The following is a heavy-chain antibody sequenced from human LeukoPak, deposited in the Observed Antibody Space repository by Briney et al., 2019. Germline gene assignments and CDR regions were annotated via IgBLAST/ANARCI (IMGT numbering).Heavy chain of an antibody. CDR2: ISYDGSNK. J-gene: IGHJ4*02. CDR1: GFTFSSYG. D-gene: IGHD2-15*01. CDR3: ARDYPVDSGGPQFDY. V-gene: IGHV3-30*03. Sequence: GGSLRLSCAASGFTFSSYGMHWVRQAPGKGLEWVAVISYDGSNKYYADSVKGRFTISRDNSKNTLYLQMNSLRAEDTAVYYCARDYPVDSGGPQFDYWGQGTLVTVSS.